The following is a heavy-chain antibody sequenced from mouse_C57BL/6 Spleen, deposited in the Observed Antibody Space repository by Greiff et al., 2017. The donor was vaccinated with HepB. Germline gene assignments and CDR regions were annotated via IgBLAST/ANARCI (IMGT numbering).Heavy chain of an antibody. CDR3: VRQGYYGSSIWFAY. Sequence: DVHLVESGGGLVQPKGSLKLSCAASGFSFNTYAMNWVRQAPGKGLEWVARIRSKSNNYATYYADSVKDRFTISRDDSESMLYLQMNNLKTEDTAMYYCVRQGYYGSSIWFAYWGQGTLVTVSA. CDR1: GFSFNTYA. D-gene: IGHD1-1*01. CDR2: IRSKSNNYAT. J-gene: IGHJ3*01. V-gene: IGHV10-1*01.